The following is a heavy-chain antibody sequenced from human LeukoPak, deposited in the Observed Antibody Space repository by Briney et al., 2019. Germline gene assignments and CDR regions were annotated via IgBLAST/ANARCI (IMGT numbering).Heavy chain of an antibody. CDR1: GGSFSGYY. CDR2: INHSGST. CDR3: ARGWLQSGFHY. Sequence: SETLSLTCAVYGGSFSGYYWSWIRQPPGKGLEWIGEINHSGSTNYNPSLKSRVTISVDTSKNQFSLQLNSVTPEDTAVYYCARGWLQSGFHYWGQGTLVTVSS. J-gene: IGHJ4*02. D-gene: IGHD5-24*01. V-gene: IGHV4-34*01.